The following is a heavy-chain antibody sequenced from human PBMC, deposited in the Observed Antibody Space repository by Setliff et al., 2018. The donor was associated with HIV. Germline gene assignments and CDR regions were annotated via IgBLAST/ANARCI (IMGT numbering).Heavy chain of an antibody. J-gene: IGHJ5*02. CDR1: GFTFTGYW. Sequence: GGSLRLSCAASGFTFTGYWMHWVRQAPGKGLEWVASISGGGKSIYYADSVKGRFTISRDNADRSLYLQMNNLRAEDTAVYYCARYKWNNWIFGWFDPWGQGTQVTVSS. CDR3: ARYKWNNWIFGWFDP. D-gene: IGHD1-20*01. CDR2: ISGGGKSI. V-gene: IGHV3-21*01.